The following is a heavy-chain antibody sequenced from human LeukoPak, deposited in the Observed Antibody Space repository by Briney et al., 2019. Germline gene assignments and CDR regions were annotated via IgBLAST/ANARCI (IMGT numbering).Heavy chain of an antibody. V-gene: IGHV3-9*03. D-gene: IGHD6-6*01. CDR3: AKDKGYSSSSGFDY. CDR2: ISWNGGGT. CDR1: GFTFSSYA. J-gene: IGHJ4*02. Sequence: GGSLRLSCAASGFTFSSYAMSWVRQAPGKGLEWVSGISWNGGGTGYADSVGGRFTISRDNAKNSLYLQMNSLRPEDMALYYCAKDKGYSSSSGFDYWGQGTLVTVSS.